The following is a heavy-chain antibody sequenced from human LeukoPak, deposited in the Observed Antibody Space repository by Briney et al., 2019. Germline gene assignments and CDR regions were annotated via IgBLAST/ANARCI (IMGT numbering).Heavy chain of an antibody. CDR3: TRDGITATRFFDY. D-gene: IGHD1-20*01. CDR1: GFAFGDYA. CDR2: IRSETYGGTT. J-gene: IGHJ4*02. V-gene: IGHV3-49*04. Sequence: GSLRLSCTASGFAFGDYAMNWVRQAPGKGLEWVGFIRSETYGGTTEYAASVKGRFTISRDDSKSIAYLQMNSLKTEDTAVYYCTRDGITATRFFDYWGQGTLVTVSS.